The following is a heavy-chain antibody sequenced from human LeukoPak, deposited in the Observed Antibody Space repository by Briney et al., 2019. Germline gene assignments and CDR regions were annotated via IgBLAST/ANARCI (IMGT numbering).Heavy chain of an antibody. CDR1: GFTFSSYA. V-gene: IGHV3-30*02. D-gene: IGHD3-9*01. CDR2: IRYDGSNK. CDR3: ARGPDYDILADYFDY. Sequence: GGSLRLSCAASGFTFSSYAMSWVRQAPGKGLEWVAFIRYDGSNKYFADSVKGRFTISRDNSKNTLSLQMNSLRAEDTAVYYCARGPDYDILADYFDYWGQGTLVTVSS. J-gene: IGHJ4*02.